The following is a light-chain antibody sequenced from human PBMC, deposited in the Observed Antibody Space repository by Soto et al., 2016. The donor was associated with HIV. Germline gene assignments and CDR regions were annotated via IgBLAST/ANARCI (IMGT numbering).Light chain of an antibody. Sequence: SYVLTQPPSESVAPGKTTRITCGGDNIGSKSVHWYQQKPGQAPVLVVYDDDDRPSGIPERFSGSNSGNTATLTINGVEAEDEADYYCQVWDRSSDHVVFGGGTKLTVL. CDR2: DDD. J-gene: IGLJ2*01. CDR3: QVWDRSSDHVV. CDR1: NIGSKS. V-gene: IGLV3-21*03.